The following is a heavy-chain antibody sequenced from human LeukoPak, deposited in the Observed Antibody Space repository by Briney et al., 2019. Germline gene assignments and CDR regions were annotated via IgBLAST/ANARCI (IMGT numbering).Heavy chain of an antibody. J-gene: IGHJ3*02. CDR2: IKQDGSEK. V-gene: IGHV3-7*01. D-gene: IGHD3/OR15-3a*01. Sequence: GGSLRLSCAASGFTFSIYAMSWVRQAPGKGLEWVANIKQDGSEKYYVDSVKGRFTISRDDAKNSLYLQMNSLRAEDTAVYYCAREPRGLDAFDIWGQGTMVTVSS. CDR1: GFTFSIYA. CDR3: AREPRGLDAFDI.